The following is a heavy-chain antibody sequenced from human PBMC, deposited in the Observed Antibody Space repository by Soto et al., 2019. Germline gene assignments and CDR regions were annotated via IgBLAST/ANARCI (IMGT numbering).Heavy chain of an antibody. CDR2: MNPNSGNT. Sequence: GASVTVSCKASVYTFTSCDINCVRQAPGQGLEWMGWMNPNSGNTGYAQKFQGRVTMTRNTSISTAYMELSSLRSEDTAVYYCATGSRYFSSTSCYAGAGYWGQGTLVTVSS. CDR3: ATGSRYFSSTSCYAGAGY. V-gene: IGHV1-8*02. J-gene: IGHJ4*02. CDR1: VYTFTSCD. D-gene: IGHD2-2*01.